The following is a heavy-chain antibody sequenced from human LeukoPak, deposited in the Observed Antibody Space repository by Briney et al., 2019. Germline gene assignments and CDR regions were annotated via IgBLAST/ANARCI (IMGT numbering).Heavy chain of an antibody. J-gene: IGHJ5*02. CDR3: ARDWLEGFYDSGKTWFDP. Sequence: GASVKVSCKASGYTFTSYGISWVRQAPGQGLEWMGWISTYNGNTNYAQKFQGRVTMTTDTSTSTAYMELRSLRSDDTAVYYCARDWLEGFYDSGKTWFDPWGQGTLVTVSS. CDR2: ISTYNGNT. CDR1: GYTFTSYG. D-gene: IGHD3-10*01. V-gene: IGHV1-18*01.